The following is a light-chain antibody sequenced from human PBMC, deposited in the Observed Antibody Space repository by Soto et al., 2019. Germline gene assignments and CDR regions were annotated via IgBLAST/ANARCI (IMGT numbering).Light chain of an antibody. J-gene: IGKJ1*01. CDR2: GAS. CDR3: QQYNNWPPW. CDR1: QSVSSN. V-gene: IGKV3-15*01. Sequence: EIVMTQSPATLSVSPGERATLSCRASQSVSSNLAWYQQKPGQAPRLLIYGASNKATGIPARFSGSGSGTEFTLTISSLQSEDFAVYYCQQYNNWPPWFGQGTKVEIK.